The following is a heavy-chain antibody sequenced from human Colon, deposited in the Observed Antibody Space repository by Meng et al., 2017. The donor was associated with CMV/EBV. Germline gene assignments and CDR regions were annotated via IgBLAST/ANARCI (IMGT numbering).Heavy chain of an antibody. Sequence: SETLSLTCTVSGGSISSSGYHWGRVRQPPGQGLEWIGNVYSSGNNYYKPSLNSRVSISVDTSKNQFSLKLSSVTAADTAMYYCVRDGRFGGYCSSTSCYTGYWGQGTLVTVSS. CDR2: VYSSGNN. D-gene: IGHD2-2*02. CDR1: GGSISSSGYH. V-gene: IGHV4-39*07. CDR3: VRDGRFGGYCSSTSCYTGY. J-gene: IGHJ4*02.